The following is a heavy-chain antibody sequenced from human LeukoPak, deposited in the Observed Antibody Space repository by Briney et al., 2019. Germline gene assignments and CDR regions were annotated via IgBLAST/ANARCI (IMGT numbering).Heavy chain of an antibody. V-gene: IGHV3-48*01. CDR3: SRGGNEFDF. Sequence: GGSLILSCAAAGFTFSDYSMTLFRQAPGQGLEWLAYISRSSNNIFYADSVRGRLTISRDDAKNSLYLQMNSLRAEDTAVYYCSRGGNEFDFWGQGTLVTVSS. D-gene: IGHD4-23*01. J-gene: IGHJ4*02. CDR1: GFTFSDYS. CDR2: ISRSSNNI.